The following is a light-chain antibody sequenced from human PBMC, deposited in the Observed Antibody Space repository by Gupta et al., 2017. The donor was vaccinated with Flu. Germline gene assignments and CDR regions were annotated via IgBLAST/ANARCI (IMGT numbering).Light chain of an antibody. Sequence: SRYAALGDTGTITCLARHGIKDYLGWYQQKPGRAPKLLISVTYNLQSGVPARFSGSAAGTEFTLTISSLQAEDFATYYCLQQLSCPWTFGEGTKVDIK. J-gene: IGKJ1*01. V-gene: IGKV1-17*01. CDR3: LQQLSCPWT. CDR1: HGIKDY. CDR2: VTY.